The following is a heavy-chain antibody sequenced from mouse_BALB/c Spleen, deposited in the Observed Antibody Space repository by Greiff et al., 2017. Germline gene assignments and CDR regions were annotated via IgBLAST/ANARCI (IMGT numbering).Heavy chain of an antibody. J-gene: IGHJ2*01. Sequence: EVMLVESGGGLVQPGGSRKLSCAASGFTFSDYGMAWVRQAPGKGPEWVAFISNLAYSIYYADTVTGRFTISRENAKNTLYLEMSSLRSEDTAMYYCARGGYGSSYPDYWGQGTTLTVSS. CDR3: ARGGYGSSYPDY. D-gene: IGHD1-1*01. V-gene: IGHV5-15*02. CDR2: ISNLAYSI. CDR1: GFTFSDYG.